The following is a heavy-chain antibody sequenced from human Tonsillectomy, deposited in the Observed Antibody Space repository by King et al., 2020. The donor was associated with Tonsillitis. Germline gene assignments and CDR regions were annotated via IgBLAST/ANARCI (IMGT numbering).Heavy chain of an antibody. CDR2: MSPDNGNR. J-gene: IGHJ6*02. D-gene: IGHD1-1*01. CDR3: ATTGGTSAGTHPDYYGMDL. V-gene: IGHV1-8*02. Sequence: VQLVESGAEVRESGASVKVSCTASGYTFTRYDINWVRQAPGQGLEWMGWMSPDNGNRGYAQQFQGRVTLTRNASINTAYMELHSLGSQDTAVYYCATTGGTSAGTHPDYYGMDLWGQGTTVTV. CDR1: GYTFTRYD.